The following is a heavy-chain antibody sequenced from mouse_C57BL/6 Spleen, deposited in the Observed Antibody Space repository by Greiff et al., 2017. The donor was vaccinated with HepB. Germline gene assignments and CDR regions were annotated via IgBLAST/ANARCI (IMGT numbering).Heavy chain of an antibody. Sequence: EVKLLESEGGLVQPGSSMKLSCTASGFTFSDYYMAWVRQVPEKGLEWVANINYDGSSTYYLDSLKSRFIISRDNAKNILYLQMSSLKSEDTATYYCARDGGLLGFAYWGQGTLVTVAA. CDR3: ARDGGLLGFAY. V-gene: IGHV5-16*01. J-gene: IGHJ3*01. CDR1: GFTFSDYY. CDR2: INYDGSST. D-gene: IGHD1-1*01.